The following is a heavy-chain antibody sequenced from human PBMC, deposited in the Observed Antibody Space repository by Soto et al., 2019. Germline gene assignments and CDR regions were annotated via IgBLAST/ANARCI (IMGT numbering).Heavy chain of an antibody. Sequence: SETLSLTCVVSGGSISRSNWWSWVRQPPGKGLXWIXXIXXSXXXXXNXXLKSRVTISVDKSKNQFSLNLSSLTAAETAVYYCARSITFDWLFFDNWGQGTLVTVSS. CDR3: ARSITFDWLFFDN. V-gene: IGHV4-4*02. CDR1: GGSISRSNW. D-gene: IGHD3-9*01. J-gene: IGHJ4*02. CDR2: IXXSXXX.